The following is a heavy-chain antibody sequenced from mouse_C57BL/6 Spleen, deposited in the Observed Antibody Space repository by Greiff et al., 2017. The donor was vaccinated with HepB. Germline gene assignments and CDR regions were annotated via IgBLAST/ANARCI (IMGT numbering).Heavy chain of an antibody. V-gene: IGHV10-1*01. Sequence: VQLKESGGGLVQPKGSLKLSCAASGFSFNTYAMNWVRQAPGKGLEWVARIRSKSNNYATYYADSVKDRFTISRDDSESMLYLQMNNLKTEDTAMYYCVRHGTTRGFDYWGQGTTLTVSS. CDR2: IRSKSNNYAT. J-gene: IGHJ2*01. CDR3: VRHGTTRGFDY. D-gene: IGHD1-1*01. CDR1: GFSFNTYA.